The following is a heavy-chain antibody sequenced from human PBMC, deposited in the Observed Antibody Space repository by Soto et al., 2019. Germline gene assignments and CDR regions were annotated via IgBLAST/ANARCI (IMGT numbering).Heavy chain of an antibody. D-gene: IGHD3-10*01. Sequence: PGGSLRLSCAASGFTFSSYAMSWVRQAPGKGLEWVSAISGSGGSTYYADSVKGRFTISRDNSKNTLYLQMNSLRAEDTAVYYCASGSGSYQYYYYGMDVWGQGTTVTVSS. V-gene: IGHV3-23*01. CDR3: ASGSGSYQYYYYGMDV. CDR1: GFTFSSYA. J-gene: IGHJ6*02. CDR2: ISGSGGST.